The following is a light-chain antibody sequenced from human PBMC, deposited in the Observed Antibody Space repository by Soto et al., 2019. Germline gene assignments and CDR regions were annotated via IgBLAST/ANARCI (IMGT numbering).Light chain of an antibody. Sequence: MTQSPSTLSSSIGDRVTLSRRASQSISGELAWYQQRPGQPPRLLIYGVSTRATGVPDRFSGSGSGSDFTLTISGLQSEDFAVYYCQQGHDWPLTFGQ. J-gene: IGKJ2*01. CDR2: GVS. CDR3: QQGHDWPLT. CDR1: QSISGE. V-gene: IGKV3-15*01.